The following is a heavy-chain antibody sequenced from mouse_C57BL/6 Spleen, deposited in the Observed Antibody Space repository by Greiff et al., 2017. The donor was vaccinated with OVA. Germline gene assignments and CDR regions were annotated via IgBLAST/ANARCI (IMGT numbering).Heavy chain of an antibody. J-gene: IGHJ2*01. V-gene: IGHV1-82*01. D-gene: IGHD1-1*01. Sequence: VQLQQSGPELVKPGASVKLSCKASGYAFSSSWMNWVKQRPGKGLEWIGRIYPGDGDTNYNGKFKGKATLTADKSSSTAYMQLSSLTSEDSAVYFCANYYDGSSHYFDYWGQGTTLTVSS. CDR2: IYPGDGDT. CDR3: ANYYDGSSHYFDY. CDR1: GYAFSSSW.